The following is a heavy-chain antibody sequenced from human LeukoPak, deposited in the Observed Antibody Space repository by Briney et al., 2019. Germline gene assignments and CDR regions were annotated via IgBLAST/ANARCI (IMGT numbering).Heavy chain of an antibody. CDR1: GFTFSSYW. J-gene: IGHJ4*02. Sequence: PGGSLRLSCAASGFTFSSYWMSWVRQAPGKGLEWVANIKQEGSEKYYVDSVDGRFTNSRDNAKNSLYLQMNSLRAKDTAVYYCARDVISRYSSAGDFDYWGQGTLVTVSS. CDR2: IKQEGSEK. D-gene: IGHD6-25*01. CDR3: ARDVISRYSSAGDFDY. V-gene: IGHV3-7*01.